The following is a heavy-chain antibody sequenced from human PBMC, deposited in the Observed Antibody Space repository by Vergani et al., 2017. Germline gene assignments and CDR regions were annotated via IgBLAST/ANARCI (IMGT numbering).Heavy chain of an antibody. CDR2: IIPIFGTA. D-gene: IGHD6-13*01. CDR1: GYTFTSYA. CDR3: ARETSSIAALDAFDI. V-gene: IGHV1-69*13. Sequence: QVQLVQSGAEVKKPGASVKVSCKASGYTFTSYAISWVRQAPGQGLEWMGGIIPIFGTANYAQKFQGRVTITADESTSTAYMELSSLRSEDTAVYYCARETSSIAALDAFDIWGQGTMVTVSS. J-gene: IGHJ3*02.